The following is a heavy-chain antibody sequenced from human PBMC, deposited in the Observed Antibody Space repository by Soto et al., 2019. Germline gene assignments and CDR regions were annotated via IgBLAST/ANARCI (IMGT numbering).Heavy chain of an antibody. D-gene: IGHD3-3*01. Sequence: PATLSLTCPVPGGSISSSNWWSCVRQPPGKGLEWIGEIYHSGSTNYNPSLKSRVTISVDKSKNQFSLKLSSVTAADTAVYYCASSDRYDFWSGYKGNYYYYGMDVWGQGTTVTVSS. CDR2: IYHSGST. J-gene: IGHJ6*02. CDR1: GGSISSSNW. V-gene: IGHV4-4*03. CDR3: ASSDRYDFWSGYKGNYYYYGMDV.